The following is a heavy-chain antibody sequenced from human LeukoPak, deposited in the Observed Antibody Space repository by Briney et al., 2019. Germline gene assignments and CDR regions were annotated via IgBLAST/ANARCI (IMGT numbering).Heavy chain of an antibody. J-gene: IGHJ4*02. CDR3: ARPASGSYQPIDF. CDR2: INHSGST. V-gene: IGHV4-34*01. CDR1: GGTFSGYY. D-gene: IGHD3-10*01. Sequence: PSETLSLTCAVYGGTFSGYYWSWIRQPPGKGLEWTGEINHSGSTTHSPSLKSRVTISVDTSKNQFSLNLTSVTAADTAMYYCARPASGSYQPIDFWGQGTLVTVSS.